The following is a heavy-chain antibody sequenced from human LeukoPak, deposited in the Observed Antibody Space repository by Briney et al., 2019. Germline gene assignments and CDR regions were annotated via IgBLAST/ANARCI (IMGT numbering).Heavy chain of an antibody. CDR1: GFTFSSYA. V-gene: IGHV3-23*01. D-gene: IGHD6-13*01. J-gene: IGHJ4*02. Sequence: GGSLRLSCAASGFTFSSYAMSWVRQAPGKGLEWVSAISGSGGSTYYADSVKGRFTISRDNSKNTLYLQMNILRAEDTAVYYCAKAYSSSWYLKNFDYWGQGTLVTVSS. CDR2: ISGSGGST. CDR3: AKAYSSSWYLKNFDY.